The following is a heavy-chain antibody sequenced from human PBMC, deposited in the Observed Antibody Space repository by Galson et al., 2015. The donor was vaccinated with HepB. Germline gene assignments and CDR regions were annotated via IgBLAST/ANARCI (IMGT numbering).Heavy chain of an antibody. V-gene: IGHV3-11*06. J-gene: IGHJ4*02. Sequence: SLRLSCAASGFDISDHYMTWIRQVPAKGLEWVSYISHLNGHTNYADSLRGRVTISRDNAENSIFLQMNSLREDDTAVYYCARGTGIKLVRGNVVENYFDLWGRGTLVTVSS. D-gene: IGHD3-10*01. CDR3: ARGTGIKLVRGNVVENYFDL. CDR2: ISHLNGHT. CDR1: GFDISDHY.